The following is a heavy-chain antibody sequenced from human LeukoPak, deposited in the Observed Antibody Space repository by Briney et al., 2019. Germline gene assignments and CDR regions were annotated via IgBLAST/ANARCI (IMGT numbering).Heavy chain of an antibody. Sequence: SETLSLTCTVSGDSISRYHWTWIRQPPPRRLEWIGYVYYDGSTNYNPSLMSRVTISLDTSNKQFSLKLRSVTAADTAIYYCATYPRHCSGGTCYSIDYWGPGTLVTVSS. V-gene: IGHV4-59*08. CDR3: ATYPRHCSGGTCYSIDY. J-gene: IGHJ4*02. CDR1: GDSISRYH. CDR2: VYYDGST. D-gene: IGHD2-15*01.